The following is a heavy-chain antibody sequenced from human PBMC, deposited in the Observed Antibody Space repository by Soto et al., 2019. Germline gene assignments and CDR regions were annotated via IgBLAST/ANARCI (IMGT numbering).Heavy chain of an antibody. D-gene: IGHD3-3*01. CDR2: IYYTGST. Sequence: SETLSLTCIVSGDSISSGSYYWGWIRQPPGKGLEWIGSIYYTGSTNYNPSLKSRVTISADTSNSHFSLRLSSVTAADTAVYYCARGPKGDYCYFTSAFDISGKGTTVTVSS. V-gene: IGHV4-39*02. J-gene: IGHJ3*02. CDR1: GDSISSGSYY. CDR3: ARGPKGDYCYFTSAFDI.